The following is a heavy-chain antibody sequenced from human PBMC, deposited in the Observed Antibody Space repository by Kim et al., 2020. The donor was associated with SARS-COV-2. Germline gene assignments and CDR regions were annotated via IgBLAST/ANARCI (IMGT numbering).Heavy chain of an antibody. V-gene: IGHV1-3*01. CDR2: INAGSGNT. CDR1: GYTFSNYA. D-gene: IGHD3-3*01. J-gene: IGHJ4*02. CDR3: ARGGAVLRFLEWLSSYFEY. Sequence: ASVKVSCKASGYTFSNYAMHWVRQAPGQRLEWMGWINAGSGNTEYSQKFQGRLIITRDTSASTAYMELSSLRSEDTAVYYCARGGAVLRFLEWLSSYFEYWGQGTLVTVSS.